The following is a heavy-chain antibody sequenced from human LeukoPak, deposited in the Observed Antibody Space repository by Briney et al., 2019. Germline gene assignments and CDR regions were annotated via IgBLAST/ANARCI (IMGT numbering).Heavy chain of an antibody. CDR2: IYYSGST. Sequence: PSETLSLTCAVYGGSFSGYYWSWIRQPPGKGLEWIGSIYYSGSTYYNPSLKSRVTISVDTSKNQFSLKLSSVTAADTAVYYCARHPIYCSGGSCYDYWGQGTLVTVSS. D-gene: IGHD2-15*01. J-gene: IGHJ4*02. CDR3: ARHPIYCSGGSCYDY. CDR1: GGSFSGYY. V-gene: IGHV4-34*01.